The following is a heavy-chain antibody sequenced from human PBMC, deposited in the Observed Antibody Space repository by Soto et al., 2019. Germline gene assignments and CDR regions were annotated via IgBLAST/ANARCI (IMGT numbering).Heavy chain of an antibody. D-gene: IGHD2-15*01. CDR2: ISYDGSNK. J-gene: IGHJ4*02. CDR3: ASDMDGGSDY. V-gene: IGHV3-30-3*01. CDR1: GFTFSSYA. Sequence: QVQLVESGGGVVQPGRSLRLSCAASGFTFSSYAMHWVRQAPGKGLEWVAVISYDGSNKYYADSVKGRFTISRDNSKNTLYLQMNSLRAKDTAVYYCASDMDGGSDYWGQGTLVTVSS.